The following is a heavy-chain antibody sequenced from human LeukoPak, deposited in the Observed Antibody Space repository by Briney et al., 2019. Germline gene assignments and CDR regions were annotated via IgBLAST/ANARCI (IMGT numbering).Heavy chain of an antibody. D-gene: IGHD6-13*01. Sequence: PSETLSLTCAVYGGSFSGYYWSWIRQPPGKGLEWIGEINHSGSTNYNPSLKSRVTISVDTSKNQFSLKLSSVTAADTAVYYCARGRIAAAGTLVGWFDPWGQGTLVTVSS. CDR1: GGSFSGYY. J-gene: IGHJ5*02. CDR3: ARGRIAAAGTLVGWFDP. CDR2: INHSGST. V-gene: IGHV4-34*01.